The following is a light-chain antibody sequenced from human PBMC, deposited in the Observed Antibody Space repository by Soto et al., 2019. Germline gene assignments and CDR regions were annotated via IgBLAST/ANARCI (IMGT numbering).Light chain of an antibody. V-gene: IGKV3-15*01. CDR3: QQYKNWPLT. CDR1: QSVSSN. J-gene: IGKJ4*01. Sequence: EIVMTQSPATLSVSPGERATLSCRASQSVSSNFAWYQRKPGQAPRPPIYGASTRATGIPARFSGSGSGTEFTLTISNLQSEDFAVYYCQQYKNWPLTFGGGTKVEIK. CDR2: GAS.